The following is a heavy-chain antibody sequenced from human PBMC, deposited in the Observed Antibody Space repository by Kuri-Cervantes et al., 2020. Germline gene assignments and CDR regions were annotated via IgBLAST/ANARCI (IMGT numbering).Heavy chain of an antibody. CDR1: GGSFSGYY. D-gene: IGHD2-15*01. CDR3: ARGEGVVVVAATPYFDY. V-gene: IGHV4-34*01. Sequence: GSLRLSCAVYGGSFSGYYWSWIRQPPGKGLEWIGEINHSGSTNNNPSLKSRVTISVDTSKKQFSLKLSSVTAADTAVYYCARGEGVVVVAATPYFDYWGQGTLVTVSS. J-gene: IGHJ4*02. CDR2: INHSGST.